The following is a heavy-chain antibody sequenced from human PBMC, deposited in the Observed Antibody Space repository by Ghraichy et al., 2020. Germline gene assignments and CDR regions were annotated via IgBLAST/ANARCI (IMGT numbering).Heavy chain of an antibody. V-gene: IGHV3-23*01. CDR3: AKGGHYYGSGSYYIS. CDR1: GFTFSSYA. J-gene: IGHJ5*02. CDR2: ISGSGGST. Sequence: GGSLRLSCAASGFTFSSYAMNWVRQAPGKGLEWVSAISGSGGSTYYADSVKGRFTISRDNSKNTLYLQMNSLRAEDTAVYYCAKGGHYYGSGSYYISWGQGTLVTVSS. D-gene: IGHD3-10*01.